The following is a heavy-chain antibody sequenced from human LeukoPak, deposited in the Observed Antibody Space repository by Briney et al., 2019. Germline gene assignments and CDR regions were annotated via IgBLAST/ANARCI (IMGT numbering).Heavy chain of an antibody. J-gene: IGHJ4*02. Sequence: PSETLSLTCTLSVGSISSYYGSWIRQPPGKGLEWIGYIYYSGSTNYNPSLKSRVTISVDTSKNQFSLKLSSVTAADTAIYYCARGQGGSGYYYWGQGTLVTVSS. V-gene: IGHV4-59*01. CDR2: IYYSGST. CDR3: ARGQGGSGYYY. CDR1: VGSISSYY. D-gene: IGHD3-22*01.